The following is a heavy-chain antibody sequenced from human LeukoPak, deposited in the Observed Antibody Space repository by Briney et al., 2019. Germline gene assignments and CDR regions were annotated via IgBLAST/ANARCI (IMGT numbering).Heavy chain of an antibody. J-gene: IGHJ6*02. CDR2: IIPILGIA. CDR3: AREHLITGESPVYYYYGMDV. V-gene: IGHV1-69*04. Sequence: SVKVSCKASGGTFSSYAISWVRQAPGQGLEWMGRIIPILGIANYAQKFQGRVTITADKSTSTAYMELSSLRSEDTAVYYCAREHLITGESPVYYYYGMDVWGQGTMVTVSS. D-gene: IGHD3-22*01. CDR1: GGTFSSYA.